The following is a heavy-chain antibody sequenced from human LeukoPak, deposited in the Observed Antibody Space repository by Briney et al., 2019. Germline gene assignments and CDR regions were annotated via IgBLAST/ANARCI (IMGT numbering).Heavy chain of an antibody. CDR3: ARVPGLLWFGEKDY. CDR1: GYTFTGYY. V-gene: IGHV1-18*04. J-gene: IGHJ4*02. D-gene: IGHD3-10*01. CDR2: ISAYSGNT. Sequence: APVKVSCKASGYTFTGYYMHWVRQAPGQGLEWMGWISAYSGNTNYAQKLQGRVTMTTDTSTSTAYMELRSLRSDDTAVYYCARVPGLLWFGEKDYWGQGTLVTVSS.